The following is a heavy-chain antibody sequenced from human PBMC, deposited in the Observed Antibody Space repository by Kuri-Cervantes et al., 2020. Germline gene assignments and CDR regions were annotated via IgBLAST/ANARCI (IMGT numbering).Heavy chain of an antibody. Sequence: GGSLRLSCAASGFTFSSYAMSWVRQAPGKGLEWVSAISGSGGSTYYADSVKGRFTISRDNSKNTLYLQMNSLRAEDTAVYFCANRPGGIQLWSGANWFDPWGQGTLVTVSS. J-gene: IGHJ5*02. V-gene: IGHV3-23*01. CDR2: ISGSGGST. CDR3: ANRPGGIQLWSGANWFDP. CDR1: GFTFSSYA. D-gene: IGHD5-18*01.